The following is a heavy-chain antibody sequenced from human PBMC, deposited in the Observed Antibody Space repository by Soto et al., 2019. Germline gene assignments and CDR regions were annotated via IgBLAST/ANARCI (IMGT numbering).Heavy chain of an antibody. CDR3: ATGRLYFGSEY. V-gene: IGHV4-59*01. CDR1: GGSITSYY. J-gene: IGHJ4*02. D-gene: IGHD3-10*01. CDR2: IYYNGNI. Sequence: QVQLQESGPGLVKPLETLSLTCTVPGGSITSYYWSWVRQPPGKGLEWIGYIYYNGNINYNPSLKSRLTISLDTSENQFSLRLSSVTAADMAVYYCATGRLYFGSEYWGQGTLVTVSS.